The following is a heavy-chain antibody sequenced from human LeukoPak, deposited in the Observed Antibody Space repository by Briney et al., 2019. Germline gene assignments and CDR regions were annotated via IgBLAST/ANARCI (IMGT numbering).Heavy chain of an antibody. Sequence: GGSLRLSCAASGFTFSSYGFHWVRQAPGKGLEWVALIWYDGSKKYYADSVRGRFTISRDDPKNTLYVQMNSLRADDTAVYYCARDQGNYDSGSFNFDLWGRGTLVTVSS. V-gene: IGHV3-33*01. D-gene: IGHD3-10*01. CDR1: GFTFSSYG. CDR2: IWYDGSKK. J-gene: IGHJ2*01. CDR3: ARDQGNYDSGSFNFDL.